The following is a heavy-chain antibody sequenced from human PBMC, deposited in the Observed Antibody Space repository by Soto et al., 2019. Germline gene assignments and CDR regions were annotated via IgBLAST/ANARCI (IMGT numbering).Heavy chain of an antibody. CDR1: GFTFSDYY. CDR3: ARNSSGVYGMDV. Sequence: QVQLVESGGGLVKPGGSLRLSCAASGFTFSDYYMSWIRQAPGKGLEWVSYISSSSSYTNYADSVKGRFTISRNNAKNSLYLQMSSLRAEDTAVYYCARNSSGVYGMDVWGQGTTVTVSS. CDR2: ISSSSSYT. J-gene: IGHJ6*02. D-gene: IGHD6-25*01. V-gene: IGHV3-11*06.